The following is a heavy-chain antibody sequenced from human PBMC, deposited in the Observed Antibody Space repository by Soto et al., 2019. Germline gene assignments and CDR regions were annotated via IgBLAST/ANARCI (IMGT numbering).Heavy chain of an antibody. CDR2: ISGSGGIT. V-gene: IGHV3-23*01. Sequence: GGSLRLSCAASGFTFSSYAMSWVRQAPGKGLEWVSAISGSGGITYYADSVKGRFTISRDNSKNTLYLQMNSLRAEDTAVYYCAKDDWGYCSGGSCYTAYFDYWGQGT. D-gene: IGHD2-15*01. CDR3: AKDDWGYCSGGSCYTAYFDY. CDR1: GFTFSSYA. J-gene: IGHJ4*02.